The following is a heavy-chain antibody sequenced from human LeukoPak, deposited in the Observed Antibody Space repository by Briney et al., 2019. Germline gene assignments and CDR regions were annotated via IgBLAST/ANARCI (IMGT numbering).Heavy chain of an antibody. Sequence: GGSLRLSCAASGFTFSSYWMSWVRQAPGKGLEWVANIKQDGSEKYYVDSVKGRFTISRDNAKNSLYLQMNSLRAEDTAVYYCARDIMARGFGELYYYYGMDVWGQGTTVTVSS. CDR3: ARDIMARGFGELYYYYGMDV. J-gene: IGHJ6*02. V-gene: IGHV3-7*01. D-gene: IGHD3-10*01. CDR2: IKQDGSEK. CDR1: GFTFSSYW.